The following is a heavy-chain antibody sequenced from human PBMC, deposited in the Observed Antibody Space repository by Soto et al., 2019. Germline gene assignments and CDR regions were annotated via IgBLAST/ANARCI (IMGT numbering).Heavy chain of an antibody. J-gene: IGHJ4*01. CDR1: GFTVNTNY. V-gene: IGHV3-53*01. CDR2: MYSGGDI. D-gene: IGHD3-16*01. CDR3: VSRIPSWVFDY. Sequence: PAESLTLSCLVSGFTVNTNYMYWVRQAPGRGLEWRSAMYSGGDIQYTDSVKGRFTITRDTSENTLYLRMDKVRVEDTAVYFCVSRIPSWVFDYWGQGTLVTVSS.